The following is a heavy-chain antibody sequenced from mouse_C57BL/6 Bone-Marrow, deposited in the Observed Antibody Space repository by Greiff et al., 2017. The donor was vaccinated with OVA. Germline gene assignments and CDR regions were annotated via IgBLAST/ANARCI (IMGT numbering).Heavy chain of an antibody. D-gene: IGHD2-3*01. CDR1: GYSFTGYF. V-gene: IGHV1-20*01. J-gene: IGHJ1*03. CDR2: INPYNGDT. CDR3: ARRGDDAYFHWYFDV. Sequence: EVQLQQSGPELVKPGDSVKISCKASGYSFTGYFMNWVMQSHGKSLEWIGRINPYNGDTFYNQKFKGKATLTVDKSSSTDDMELRSLSSEDSAVYYWARRGDDAYFHWYFDVWGTGTTVTVSS.